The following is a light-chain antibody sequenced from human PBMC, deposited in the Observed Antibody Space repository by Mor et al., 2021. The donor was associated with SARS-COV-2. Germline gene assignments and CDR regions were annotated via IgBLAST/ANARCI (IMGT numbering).Light chain of an antibody. J-gene: IGLJ2*01. CDR1: SSDVGGYDF. Sequence: GTSSDVGGYDFVSWYQQHPGKALKLILYAVDKRPSGVPDRFSGSKSGNTASLTVSGLQSDDEADYYCASYAGTDNVIFG. CDR3: ASYAGTDNVI. CDR2: AVD. V-gene: IGLV2-8*01.